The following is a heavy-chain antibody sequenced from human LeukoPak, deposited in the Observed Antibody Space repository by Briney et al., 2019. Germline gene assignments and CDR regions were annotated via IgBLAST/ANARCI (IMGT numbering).Heavy chain of an antibody. J-gene: IGHJ6*02. CDR3: ARQSSSGWSLHYYYYYGMDV. CDR2: IHYSGSP. D-gene: IGHD6-19*01. Sequence: LETLSLTCTVSGGSNYWSWIRQPPGKGLEWIGYIHYSGSPNYNPSLKSRVTISIDTSKNQFSLKLSSVTAADTAVYYCARQSSSGWSLHYYYYYGMDVWGQGTTVTVSS. V-gene: IGHV4-59*08. CDR1: GGSNY.